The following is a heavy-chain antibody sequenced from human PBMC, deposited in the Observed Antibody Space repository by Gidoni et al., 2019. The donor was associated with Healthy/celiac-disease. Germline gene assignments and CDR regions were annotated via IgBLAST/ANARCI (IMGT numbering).Heavy chain of an antibody. CDR1: AGSFSGYY. D-gene: IGHD4-17*01. J-gene: IGHJ3*02. CDR2: INHSGST. CDR3: ARDYGDYGAISGQGLFDI. V-gene: IGHV4-34*01. Sequence: QVQLQQWGAGLLKPSETLSLTCAAYAGSFSGYYWSWIRQPPGKGLEWIGEINHSGSTNYNPSLKSRVTISVDTSKNQFSLKLSSVTAADTAVYYCARDYGDYGAISGQGLFDIWGQGTMVTVSS.